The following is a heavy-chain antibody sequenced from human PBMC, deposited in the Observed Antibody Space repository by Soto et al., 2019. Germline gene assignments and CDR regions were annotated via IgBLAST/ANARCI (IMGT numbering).Heavy chain of an antibody. CDR3: AGDSPHDSTVAGDY. CDR2: INGDGSQT. CDR1: GFTFSTHW. Sequence: GGSLRLSCAASGFTFSTHWMHWVRQVPEKGLVWVSRINGDGSQTTYADSVRGRLTISRDNAKNTLYLQMNNLRVEDTALYYCAGDSPHDSTVAGDYWGQGTLVTVSS. J-gene: IGHJ4*02. V-gene: IGHV3-74*01. D-gene: IGHD3-22*01.